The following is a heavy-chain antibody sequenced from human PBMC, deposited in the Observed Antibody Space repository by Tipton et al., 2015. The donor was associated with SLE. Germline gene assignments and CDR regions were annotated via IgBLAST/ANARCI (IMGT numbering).Heavy chain of an antibody. Sequence: SLRLSCAASEFTVTGNYMSWVRQAPGKGLEWVSIIYSGDTTSHADSVKGRFTISRHSSKNTFYLQMRSLRLEDTAVYYCASLGRWYFNHWGRGTLVTVSS. J-gene: IGHJ2*01. CDR3: ASLGRWYFNH. CDR1: EFTVTGNY. V-gene: IGHV3-53*04. D-gene: IGHD3-10*01. CDR2: IYSGDTT.